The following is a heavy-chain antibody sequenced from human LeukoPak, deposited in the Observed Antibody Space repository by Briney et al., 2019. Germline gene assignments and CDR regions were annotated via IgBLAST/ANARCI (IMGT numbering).Heavy chain of an antibody. CDR1: GYTFTGYY. Sequence: ASVKVSCKASGYTFTGYYMHWVRQAPGQGLEWMGWINPNSGGTNYAQKFQGRVTMTRDTSISTAYMELSRLRSDDTAVYYCARTGYYGSGSSSYDYMDVWGKGTTVTISS. CDR3: ARTGYYGSGSSSYDYMDV. D-gene: IGHD3-10*01. J-gene: IGHJ6*03. V-gene: IGHV1-2*02. CDR2: INPNSGGT.